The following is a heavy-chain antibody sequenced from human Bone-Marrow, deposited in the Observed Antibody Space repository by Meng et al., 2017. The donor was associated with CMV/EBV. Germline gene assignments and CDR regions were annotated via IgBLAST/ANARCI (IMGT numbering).Heavy chain of an antibody. Sequence: GSLRLSGTVSGYSISSGYYWGWIRQPPGKGLEWLGSIYHSGSTYYNSSLKSRVTISVDTSKNQFSLKLSSVTAADTAVYYCARERGYCSGGSCYLMQWFGPWGQGTLVTFSS. V-gene: IGHV4-38-2*02. CDR3: ARERGYCSGGSCYLMQWFGP. J-gene: IGHJ5*02. D-gene: IGHD2-15*01. CDR2: IYHSGST. CDR1: GYSISSGYY.